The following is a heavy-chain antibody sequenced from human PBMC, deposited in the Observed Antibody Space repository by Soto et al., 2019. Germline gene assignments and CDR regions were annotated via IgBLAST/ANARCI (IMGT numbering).Heavy chain of an antibody. CDR2: INAGNGNT. CDR1: GYTFPSYA. V-gene: IGHV1-3*01. J-gene: IGHJ4*02. D-gene: IGHD3-16*01. Sequence: QVQLLQSGAEVKKPGASGKVSCKASGYTFPSYAMHWVRQAPGLRIEWMGRINAGNGNTKYSQKFQGRVTITRDTSASTAYMELTSLRSEDTAVYYCARGPGGPDGPGDYWGQGTLVTVSS. CDR3: ARGPGGPDGPGDY.